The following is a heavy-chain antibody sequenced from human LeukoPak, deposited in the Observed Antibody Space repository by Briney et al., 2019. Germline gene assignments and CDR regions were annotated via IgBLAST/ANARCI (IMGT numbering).Heavy chain of an antibody. Sequence: PGGSLRLSCAASGFTFDDYGMSWVRQAPGKGLEWVSNINWHGGSTGYADSVKGRFTISRDNAKKSLYLQMNGLRAEDTALYYCARDWVGISRNAFDIWGQGTMVTVSS. V-gene: IGHV3-20*04. D-gene: IGHD2-21*01. CDR2: INWHGGST. CDR3: ARDWVGISRNAFDI. CDR1: GFTFDDYG. J-gene: IGHJ3*02.